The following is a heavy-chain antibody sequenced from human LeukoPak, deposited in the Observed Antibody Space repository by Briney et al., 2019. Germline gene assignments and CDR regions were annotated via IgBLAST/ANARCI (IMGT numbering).Heavy chain of an antibody. CDR3: ASRLHYDFWSGYYTGR. Sequence: SETLSLTCTVSGGSFSSSCYYWGWIRQPPGKGLEWIGSVYYSGSTSYNPSLKSRVTISVDTSKNQFYLKLSPVPAADTAVYYCASRLHYDFWSGYYTGRWGQGTLVTVSS. CDR2: VYYSGST. J-gene: IGHJ4*02. CDR1: GGSFSSSCYY. V-gene: IGHV4-39*01. D-gene: IGHD3-3*01.